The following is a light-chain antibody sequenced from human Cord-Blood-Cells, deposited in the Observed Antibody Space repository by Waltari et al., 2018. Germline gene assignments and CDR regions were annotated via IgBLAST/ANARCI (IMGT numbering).Light chain of an antibody. J-gene: IGKJ4*01. Sequence: DIQMTKSPSSLSASVGDRVTITCQASQDISNYLNWYQQKPGKAPKLLIYDASNLETGVPSRFSGSGSGTDFTFTISSLQPEDIATYYCQQYDNLPPFGGGTKVEIK. CDR3: QQYDNLPP. CDR1: QDISNY. V-gene: IGKV1-33*01. CDR2: DAS.